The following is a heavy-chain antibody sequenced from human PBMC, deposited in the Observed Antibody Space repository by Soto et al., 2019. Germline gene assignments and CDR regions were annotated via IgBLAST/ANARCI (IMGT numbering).Heavy chain of an antibody. J-gene: IGHJ4*02. V-gene: IGHV3-21*06. CDR3: ARESEDLTSNFDY. Sequence: EVQLVESGVGLVKPGGSLRLSGAASGFTFTRYSMNWVREAPGKGLEWVSSISSTTNYIYYGDSMKGRFTISRDNAKNSLYLEMNSLRAEDTAVYYCARESEDLTSNFDYWGQGTLVTVSS. CDR2: ISSTTNYI. CDR1: GFTFTRYS.